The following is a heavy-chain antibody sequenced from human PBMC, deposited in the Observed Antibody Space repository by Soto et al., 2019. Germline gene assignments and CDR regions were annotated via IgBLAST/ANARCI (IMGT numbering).Heavy chain of an antibody. CDR3: AKGPYSSGGYWFDP. CDR2: ISGSGDNT. CDR1: GFTFSDYA. Sequence: EVQLLESGGGLVQPGGSLRISCAASGFTFSDYAMKWVRQAPGRRLEWVSFISGSGDNTNYADSVRGRFTISRDNSKNTLYLQMNSVRAEDTAVYYCAKGPYSSGGYWFDPWGQGTLVIVSS. V-gene: IGHV3-23*01. D-gene: IGHD6-19*01. J-gene: IGHJ5*02.